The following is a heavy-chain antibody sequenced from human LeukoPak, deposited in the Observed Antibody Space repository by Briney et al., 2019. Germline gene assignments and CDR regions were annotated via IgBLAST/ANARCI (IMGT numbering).Heavy chain of an antibody. CDR1: GFTFSSYS. V-gene: IGHV3-21*01. CDR2: ISSSRSYI. D-gene: IGHD6-13*01. Sequence: GGSLRLSCAATGFTFSSYSMNWVRQAPGKGLEWVSFISSSRSYIYYADSVKGRFTISRDNAKNSLYLQMNSLRAEDTAVYYCARFIAAPYYFDYWGRGTLVTISS. J-gene: IGHJ4*02. CDR3: ARFIAAPYYFDY.